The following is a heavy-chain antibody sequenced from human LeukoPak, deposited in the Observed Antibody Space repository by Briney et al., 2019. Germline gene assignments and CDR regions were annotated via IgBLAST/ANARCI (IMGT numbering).Heavy chain of an antibody. CDR2: IYWNDDK. J-gene: IGHJ5*02. CDR3: AHRRGIAVAGIYWFDP. Sequence: SGPTLVKPTQTLTLTCTFSGFSLSTSGVGVGWSHQPPGKALEWLTLIYWNDDKRYSPSLKSRLTITKDTSKNQVVLTMTNMDPVDTATYYCAHRRGIAVAGIYWFDPWGQGTLVTVSS. CDR1: GFSLSTSGVG. V-gene: IGHV2-5*01. D-gene: IGHD6-19*01.